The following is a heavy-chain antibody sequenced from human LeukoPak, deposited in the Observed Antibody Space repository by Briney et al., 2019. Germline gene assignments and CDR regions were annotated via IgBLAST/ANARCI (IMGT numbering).Heavy chain of an antibody. CDR1: GYTFTGYY. CDR2: INPNSGGT. CDR3: ARAERYFDWSNAFDY. V-gene: IGHV1-2*02. J-gene: IGHJ4*02. Sequence: ASVKVSCKASGYTFTGYYMHWVRQAPGQGLEWMGWINPNSGGTNYAQKFQGRVTMTRDTSISTAYMELSRLRSDDTAVYYCARAERYFDWSNAFDYWGQGTLVTVSS. D-gene: IGHD3-9*01.